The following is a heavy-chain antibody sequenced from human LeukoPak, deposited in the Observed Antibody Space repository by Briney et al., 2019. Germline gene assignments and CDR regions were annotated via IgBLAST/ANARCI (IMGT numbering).Heavy chain of an antibody. CDR3: ASWGMAAAENLNYYYYYMDV. D-gene: IGHD3-16*01. V-gene: IGHV1-8*01. J-gene: IGHJ6*03. CDR2: MNPNSGNT. Sequence: ASVKVSCKASGYTFTSYDINWVRQATGQGLEWMGWMNPNSGNTGYAQKFQGRVTMSRNTSISTAYMELSSLRSEDTAVYYCASWGMAAAENLNYYYYYMDVWGKGTTVTVSS. CDR1: GYTFTSYD.